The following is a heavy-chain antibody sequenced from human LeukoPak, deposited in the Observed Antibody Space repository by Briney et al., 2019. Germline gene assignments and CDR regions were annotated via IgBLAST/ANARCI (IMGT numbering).Heavy chain of an antibody. J-gene: IGHJ4*02. D-gene: IGHD2-21*02. V-gene: IGHV3-21*01. CDR2: ISSSSSYL. CDR3: ATPGNCGGDCYSPQEFVY. CDR1: EFTVSRNY. Sequence: PGGSLRLSCTASEFTVSRNYMLWVRQAPGKGLEWVPSISSSSSYLYYADSVKGRFTISRDNAKNSLYLQMNSLRAEDTAVYYCATPGNCGGDCYSPQEFVYWAQGTLVSVSS.